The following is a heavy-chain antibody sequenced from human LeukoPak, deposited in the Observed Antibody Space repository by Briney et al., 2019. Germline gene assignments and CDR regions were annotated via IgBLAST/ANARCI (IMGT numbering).Heavy chain of an antibody. Sequence: GGCLRLSCAAYGFTFSASWVASVRQARGRGLEWVANIQEEVSGEDYVDSVKGRFTISRDNARNSLYLQLNSLRAEDTAVYYCARADFSGKIFDHWGQGTPVTVSS. V-gene: IGHV3-7*01. CDR3: ARADFSGKIFDH. CDR2: IQEEVSGE. D-gene: IGHD1-26*01. J-gene: IGHJ4*02. CDR1: GFTFSASW.